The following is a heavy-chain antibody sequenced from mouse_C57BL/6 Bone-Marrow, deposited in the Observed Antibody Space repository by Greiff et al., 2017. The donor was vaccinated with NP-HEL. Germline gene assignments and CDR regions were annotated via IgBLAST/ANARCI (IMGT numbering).Heavy chain of an antibody. Sequence: LQESGPELVRPGVSVKISCKGSGYTFTDYAMHWVKQSHAKSLEWIGVISTYYGDASYNQKFKDKATMTVDKSSSTAYMELARLTSEDSAVYYCAKIGIYGNYEDYAMDYWGQGTSVTVSS. CDR3: AKIGIYGNYEDYAMDY. D-gene: IGHD2-1*01. V-gene: IGHV1-67*01. CDR1: GYTFTDYA. J-gene: IGHJ4*01. CDR2: ISTYYGDA.